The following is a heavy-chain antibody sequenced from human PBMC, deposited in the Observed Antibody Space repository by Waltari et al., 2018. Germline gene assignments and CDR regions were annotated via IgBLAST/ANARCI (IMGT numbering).Heavy chain of an antibody. CDR2: IYYSGTF. CDR1: GYSISSGYW. V-gene: IGHV4-38-2*02. J-gene: IGHJ5*02. D-gene: IGHD2-2*01. Sequence: QVQLQESGPGLVKPSEELSLTCTVSGYSISSGYWWGCIRQPQGKGLEWVASIYYSGTFQYTPALASRATISTETSKTQFSRWLPSVTAAATVVYYCANNACGLPVSWGQGTVVTVSS. CDR3: ANNACGLPVS.